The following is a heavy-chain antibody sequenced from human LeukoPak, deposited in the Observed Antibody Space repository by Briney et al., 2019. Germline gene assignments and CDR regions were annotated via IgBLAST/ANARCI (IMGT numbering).Heavy chain of an antibody. Sequence: GGSLRLACAASGFTFSSYAMSWVRQAPGKGLEWVSAISGSGGSTYYADSVKGRFTISRDNSKNTLYLQMNSLRAEDTAVYYCAKVISYYDSSGYYDYWGQGTLVTVSS. CDR1: GFTFSSYA. V-gene: IGHV3-23*01. D-gene: IGHD3-22*01. J-gene: IGHJ4*02. CDR3: AKVISYYDSSGYYDY. CDR2: ISGSGGST.